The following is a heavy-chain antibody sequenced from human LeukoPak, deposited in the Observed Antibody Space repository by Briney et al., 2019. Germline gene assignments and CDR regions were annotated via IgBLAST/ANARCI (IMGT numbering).Heavy chain of an antibody. D-gene: IGHD6-19*01. V-gene: IGHV4-38-2*01. Sequence: GSLRLSCATSGFTVSDNYMSWVRQPPGKGLEWLATISESGTTYYNPSLKSRVTIPVDTSKNQFSLNLGSVTAADTAVYYCARYSGSYFDYWGQGALVTVSS. CDR1: GFTVSDNY. CDR3: ARYSGSYFDY. J-gene: IGHJ4*02. CDR2: ISESGTT.